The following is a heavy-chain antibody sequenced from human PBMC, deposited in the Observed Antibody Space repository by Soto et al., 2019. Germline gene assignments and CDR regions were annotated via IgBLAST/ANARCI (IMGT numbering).Heavy chain of an antibody. D-gene: IGHD6-19*01. V-gene: IGHV3-30-3*01. Sequence: QVPLVESGGGVVQPGRSLRLSCAASGFTFSSYAMHWVRQAPGKGLEWVAVISYDGSNKYYADSVKGRFTISRDNSKNTLYLQMNSLRAEDTAVYYCARDRRGLWLVGMDLIDYWGQGTLVTVSS. J-gene: IGHJ4*02. CDR3: ARDRRGLWLVGMDLIDY. CDR2: ISYDGSNK. CDR1: GFTFSSYA.